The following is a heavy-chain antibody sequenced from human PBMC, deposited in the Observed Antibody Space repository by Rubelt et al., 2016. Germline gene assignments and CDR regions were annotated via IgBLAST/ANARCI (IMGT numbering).Heavy chain of an antibody. CDR3: ARGGDMVFTL. Sequence: RGRSLRLSCAASGFSFDDYAMHWVRQAPGKGLEWVSGTNSDGSNTTYADSVKGRSTISRDNAKNTRSLQMNSLRVEDTDVYYCARGGDMVFTLWGQGTPVTVSS. V-gene: IGHV3-74*01. CDR1: GFSFDDYA. CDR2: TNSDGSNT. J-gene: IGHJ4*02. D-gene: IGHD5/OR15-5a*01.